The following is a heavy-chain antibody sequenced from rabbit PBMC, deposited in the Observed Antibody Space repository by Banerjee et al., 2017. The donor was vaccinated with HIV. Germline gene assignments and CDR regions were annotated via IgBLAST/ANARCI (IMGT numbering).Heavy chain of an antibody. CDR3: ARSDYANSATFNL. Sequence: QSLEESGGDLVKPGASLTLTCTASGFSFSNSYYMCWVRQAPGKGLEWIACIYNGSGGTTYYASWVNGRFTISKTSSTTVTLQMTSLTAADTATYFCARSDYANSATFNLWGPGTLVTVS. D-gene: IGHD2-1*01. J-gene: IGHJ4*01. CDR1: GFSFSNSYY. CDR2: IYNGSGGTT. V-gene: IGHV1S40*01.